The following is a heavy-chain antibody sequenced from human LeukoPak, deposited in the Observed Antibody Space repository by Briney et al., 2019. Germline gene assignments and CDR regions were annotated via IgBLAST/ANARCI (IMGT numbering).Heavy chain of an antibody. CDR2: INHSGST. D-gene: IGHD3-10*01. CDR3: ARLYRGTMVRGVIGHYYYMDV. J-gene: IGHJ6*03. CDR1: GGSFSGYY. Sequence: SETLSLTCAVYGGSFSGYYWSWIRQPPGKGLEWIGEINHSGSTNYNPSLKSRVTISVDTSKNQFSLRLSSVTAADTAVYYCARLYRGTMVRGVIGHYYYMDVWGKGTTVTISS. V-gene: IGHV4-34*01.